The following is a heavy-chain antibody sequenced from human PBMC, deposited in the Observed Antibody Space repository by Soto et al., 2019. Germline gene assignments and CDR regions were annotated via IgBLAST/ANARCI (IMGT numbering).Heavy chain of an antibody. CDR1: GFTVSSKY. D-gene: IGHD2-15*01. J-gene: IGHJ6*04. CDR3: ARDDVLCDGGRCYGVPLDG. CDR2: IQSGGPT. V-gene: IGHV3-66*01. Sequence: EVHLMESGGGLVQPGGSLRLSCAASGFTVSSKYMSWVRQAPGKGLEWVSLIQSGGPTYYADSVKGRFTISRDTTENTLHLQMDSLRAEDTAVYYCARDDVLCDGGRCYGVPLDGWGKGTTVTVSS.